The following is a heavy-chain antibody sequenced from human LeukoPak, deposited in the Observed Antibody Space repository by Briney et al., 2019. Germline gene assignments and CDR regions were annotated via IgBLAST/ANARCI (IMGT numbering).Heavy chain of an antibody. D-gene: IGHD3-10*01. CDR1: GGSFSGYY. J-gene: IGHJ4*02. V-gene: IGHV4-34*01. CDR3: ARGIRFGELLKPFDY. Sequence: PSETLSLTCAVYGGSFSGYYWSWIRQPPGKGLEWIGEINHSGSTNYNPSLKSRVTMSVDTSKNQFSLKLSSVTAADTAVYYCARGIRFGELLKPFDYWGQGTLVTVSS. CDR2: INHSGST.